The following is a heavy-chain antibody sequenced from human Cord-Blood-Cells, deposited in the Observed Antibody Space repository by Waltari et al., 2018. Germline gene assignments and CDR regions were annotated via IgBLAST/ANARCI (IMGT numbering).Heavy chain of an antibody. Sequence: VQLVESGGGLVQPGGSLKLYCAARGFPFSGSAMHWVRQASGKGLEWVGRIRSKANSYATAYAASVKGRFTISRDDSKNTAYLQMNSLKTEDTAVYYCTRGNDYGDYWGQGTLVTVSS. V-gene: IGHV3-73*01. CDR1: GFPFSGSA. D-gene: IGHD2-8*01. CDR3: TRGNDYGDY. J-gene: IGHJ4*02. CDR2: IRSKANSYAT.